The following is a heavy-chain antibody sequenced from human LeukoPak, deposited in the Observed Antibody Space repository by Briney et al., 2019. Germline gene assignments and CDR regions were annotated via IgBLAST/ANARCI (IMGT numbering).Heavy chain of an antibody. CDR1: GGSISSYY. D-gene: IGHD4-17*01. CDR3: ARASDYGDYYFDY. V-gene: IGHV4-59*06. CDR2: IYYSGST. J-gene: IGHJ4*02. Sequence: SETLSLTCTVSGGSISSYYWSWIRQPPGKGLEWIGYIYYSGSTYYNPSLKSRVTISVDTSKNQFSLKLSSVTAADTAVYYCARASDYGDYYFDYWGQGTLVTVSS.